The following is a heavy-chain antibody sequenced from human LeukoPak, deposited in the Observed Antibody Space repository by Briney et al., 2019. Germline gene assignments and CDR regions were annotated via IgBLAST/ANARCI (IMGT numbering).Heavy chain of an antibody. CDR1: GLTFSSHW. D-gene: IGHD7-27*01. V-gene: IGHV3-74*01. Sequence: GGSLRLSCAASGLTFSSHWMHWVRQAPGKGLVWVSRITNDGSSTTYADSVKGRLTISRDNAKNMLYLQVNSLRAEDTAVYYCARDLAWGGYWGQGTLVTVSS. CDR2: ITNDGSST. J-gene: IGHJ4*02. CDR3: ARDLAWGGY.